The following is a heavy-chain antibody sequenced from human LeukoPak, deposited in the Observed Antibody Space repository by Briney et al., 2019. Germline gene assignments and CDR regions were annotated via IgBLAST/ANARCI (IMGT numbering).Heavy chain of an antibody. V-gene: IGHV3-23*01. Sequence: GGSLRLSCVVSGFTFSDYAMSWVRQAPGKGLEWVSTISANGDSTYYADFVKGRFTISRDNSKNTLYLQMNSLRAEDTAVYYCAKNEWLPDFDYWGQGTLVIVSS. CDR1: GFTFSDYA. D-gene: IGHD3-3*01. CDR2: ISANGDST. CDR3: AKNEWLPDFDY. J-gene: IGHJ4*02.